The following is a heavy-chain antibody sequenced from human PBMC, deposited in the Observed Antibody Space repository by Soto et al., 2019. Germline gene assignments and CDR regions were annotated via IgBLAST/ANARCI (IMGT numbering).Heavy chain of an antibody. Sequence: QVQLLQSGSEVKKPGSSVKVSCRASGGSLSSDPVTWVRQAPGQGLEWLGSVIPIVGLTNYAQKFQGRVTITADQSTSTAYMELSILRADDTAVYYCARPTGGHDAGAHYMDVLGKGTTVSVSS. CDR3: ARPTGGHDAGAHYMDV. V-gene: IGHV1-69*02. CDR2: VIPIVGLT. J-gene: IGHJ6*03. CDR1: GGSLSSDP. D-gene: IGHD2-8*02.